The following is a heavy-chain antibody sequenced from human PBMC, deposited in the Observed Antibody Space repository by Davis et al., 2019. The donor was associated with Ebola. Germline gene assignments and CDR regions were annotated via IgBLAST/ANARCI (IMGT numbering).Heavy chain of an antibody. J-gene: IGHJ6*03. V-gene: IGHV1-18*04. CDR1: GYTFTSYG. Sequence: ASVKVSCKASGYTFTSYGISWVRQAPGQGLEWMGWISAYNGNTNYAQKLQGRVTMTTDTSTSTAYMELRSLRSDDTAVYYCARVDTAMVTGNKDYYYYYYMDVWGKGTTVTVSS. CDR2: ISAYNGNT. D-gene: IGHD5-18*01. CDR3: ARVDTAMVTGNKDYYYYYYMDV.